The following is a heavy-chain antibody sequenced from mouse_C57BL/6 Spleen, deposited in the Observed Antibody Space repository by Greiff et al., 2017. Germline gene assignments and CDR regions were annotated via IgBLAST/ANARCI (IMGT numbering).Heavy chain of an antibody. CDR1: GFTFTAYY. V-gene: IGHV7-3*01. J-gene: IGHJ2*01. CDR3: ARYWGGFDY. Sequence: EVHLVESGGGLVQPGGSLSLSCAASGFTFTAYYMSWVRQPPGKALEWLGFIRNKANGYTTEYSASVKGRFTISRDNSQSILYLQMNALRAEDSATYYCARYWGGFDYWGQGTTLTVSS. CDR2: IRNKANGYTT.